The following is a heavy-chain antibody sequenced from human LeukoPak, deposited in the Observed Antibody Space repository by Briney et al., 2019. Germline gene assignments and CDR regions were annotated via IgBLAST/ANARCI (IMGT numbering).Heavy chain of an antibody. CDR2: ISYDGSNK. V-gene: IGHV3-30-3*01. J-gene: IGHJ4*02. CDR1: GFTFSSYA. Sequence: PGGSLRLSCAASGFTFSSYAMHWVRQAPGKGLEWVAVISYDGSNKYYADSVKGRFTISRDNSKNTLYLQMNSLRAEDTAVYYCARQWELPGEIFDYWGQGTLVTVSS. CDR3: ARQWELPGEIFDY. D-gene: IGHD1-26*01.